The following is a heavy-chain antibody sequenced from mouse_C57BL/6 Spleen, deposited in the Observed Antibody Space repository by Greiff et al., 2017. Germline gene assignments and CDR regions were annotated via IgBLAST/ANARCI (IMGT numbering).Heavy chain of an antibody. D-gene: IGHD6-5*01. CDR1: GYTFTSYW. V-gene: IGHV1-53*01. CDR2: INPSNGGT. CDR3: ARSPYVNSQAWFAY. Sequence: QVQLQQPGTELVKPGASVKLSCKASGYTFTSYWMHWVKQRPGQGLEWIGNINPSNGGTNYNEKFKSKATLTVDKSSSTAYMQLSSLTSEDSAVYYWARSPYVNSQAWFAYWGQGTLVTVSA. J-gene: IGHJ3*01.